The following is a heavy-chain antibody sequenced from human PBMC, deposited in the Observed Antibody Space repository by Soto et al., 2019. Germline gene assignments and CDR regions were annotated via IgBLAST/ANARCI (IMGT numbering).Heavy chain of an antibody. Sequence: PSETLSLTCAVYGGSFSGYYCIFIRQPPCKWLEWIGEINHSGSTNYNPSLKSRVTISVDTFKNQFSLKLSSVTAADTAVYYCARVRGYCSSTSCYIGGGYFDYWGQGTLVTVSS. CDR3: ARVRGYCSSTSCYIGGGYFDY. J-gene: IGHJ4*02. V-gene: IGHV4-34*01. CDR2: INHSGST. CDR1: GGSFSGYY. D-gene: IGHD2-2*01.